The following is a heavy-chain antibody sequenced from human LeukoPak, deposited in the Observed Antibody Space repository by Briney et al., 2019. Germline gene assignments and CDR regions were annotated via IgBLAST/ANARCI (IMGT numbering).Heavy chain of an antibody. CDR3: ALSPYYGSGSYYY. CDR1: GGSFSGYY. D-gene: IGHD3-10*01. CDR2: INHSGST. Sequence: PSETLSLTCAVYGGSFSGYYWSWIRQPPGKGLEWIWEINHSGSTNYNPSLKSRVTISVDTSKNQFSLKLSSVTAADTAVYYCALSPYYGSGSYYYWGQGTLVTVSS. V-gene: IGHV4-34*01. J-gene: IGHJ4*02.